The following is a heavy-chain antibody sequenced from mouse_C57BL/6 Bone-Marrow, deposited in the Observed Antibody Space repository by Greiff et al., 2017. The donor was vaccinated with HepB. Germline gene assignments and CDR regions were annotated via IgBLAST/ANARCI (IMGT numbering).Heavy chain of an antibody. CDR1: GYAFSSSW. V-gene: IGHV1-82*01. CDR3: ARRDYGNSYFDY. D-gene: IGHD2-1*01. CDR2: IYPGDGDT. J-gene: IGHJ2*01. Sequence: QVQLQQSGPELVKPGASVKISCKASGYAFSSSWMNWVKQRPGKGLEWIGRIYPGDGDTNYNGKFKGKATLTADKSSSTAYMQLSSLTSEDSAVYFCARRDYGNSYFDYWGQGTTLTVSS.